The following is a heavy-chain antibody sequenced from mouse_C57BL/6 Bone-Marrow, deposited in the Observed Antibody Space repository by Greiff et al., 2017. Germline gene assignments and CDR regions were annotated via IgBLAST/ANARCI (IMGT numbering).Heavy chain of an antibody. D-gene: IGHD1-1*01. CDR1: GYTFTSYW. J-gene: IGHJ2*01. CDR3: ARGGNYYGSLDY. Sequence: HVQLQQPGAELVKPGASVKLSCTASGYTFTSYWMHWVKQRPGQGLEWIGMIHPNSGSTNYNEKFKSKATLTVDKSSSTAYMQLSSLTSDDAAVDYCARGGNYYGSLDYWGQGTTLTVSS. CDR2: IHPNSGST. V-gene: IGHV1-64*01.